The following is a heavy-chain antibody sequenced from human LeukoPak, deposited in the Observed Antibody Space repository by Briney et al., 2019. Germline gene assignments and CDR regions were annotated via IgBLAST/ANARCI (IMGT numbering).Heavy chain of an antibody. CDR3: ARERR. CDR2: IKEDGSEN. V-gene: IGHV3-7*01. Sequence: GGSLRLSCAGYGFTFSRYWMSWVRQAPGKGPEWVANIKEDGSENYYVDSVKGRFTIFRDNAKNSLYLQMNNLRVEDTAVYYCARERRWGQGTLVTVSS. J-gene: IGHJ4*02. CDR1: GFTFSRYW.